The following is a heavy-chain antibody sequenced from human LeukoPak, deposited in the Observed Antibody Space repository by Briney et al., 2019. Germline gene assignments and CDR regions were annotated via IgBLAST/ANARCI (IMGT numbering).Heavy chain of an antibody. CDR2: IRNDKGNR. CDR1: GYTFTDYG. Sequence: ASVKVSCKTSGYTFTDYGITWVRQAPGQGLEWMGWIRNDKGNREYAQKIQGRVSMTRDTSTSTAYMELRSLISDDTAVYYCARVTTVTTSPWSWGPKKIGQEVNWFDPWGQGTLVTVSS. V-gene: IGHV1-18*01. D-gene: IGHD4-17*01. CDR3: ARVTTVTTSPWSWGPKKIGQEVNWFDP. J-gene: IGHJ5*02.